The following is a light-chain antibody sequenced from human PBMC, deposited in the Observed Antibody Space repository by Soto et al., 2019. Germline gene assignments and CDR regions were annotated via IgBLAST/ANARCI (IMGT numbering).Light chain of an antibody. J-gene: IGKJ4*02. Sequence: DIQMTQSPSSLSASVGDRVTITCQASQDITNDLNWYQQKPGKAPKVLIYEASNLKTGVPSRFSGSGSGTDFIVTISRLQPEDIAIYFCQQYDNVPLTFRGGTMVEIK. CDR2: EAS. CDR1: QDITND. CDR3: QQYDNVPLT. V-gene: IGKV1-33*01.